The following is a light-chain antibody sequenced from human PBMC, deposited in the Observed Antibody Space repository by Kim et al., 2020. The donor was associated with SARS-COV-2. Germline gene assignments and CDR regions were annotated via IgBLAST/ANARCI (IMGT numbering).Light chain of an antibody. V-gene: IGLV4-69*01. CDR2: LNSDGSH. Sequence: SVKLTCPLSSGHSSYAIAWHQQQPDKGPRYLMKLNSDGSHTKGDGIPDRFSGSSSGAERYLTISSLQSEDEADYYCQTWGTGTWVFGGGTQLTVL. CDR1: SGHSSYA. J-gene: IGLJ3*02. CDR3: QTWGTGTWV.